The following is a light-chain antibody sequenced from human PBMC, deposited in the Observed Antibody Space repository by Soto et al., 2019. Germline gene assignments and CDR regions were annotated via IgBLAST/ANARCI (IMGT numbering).Light chain of an antibody. CDR2: AAS. CDR1: QGVNKY. J-gene: IGKJ4*02. V-gene: IGKV1-16*02. CDR3: QRYDSYPLT. Sequence: DIHMTQSPSLLSASVGDRVTITCRASQGVNKYVAWFQQKTGKAPKTLIYAASTVQNGVPSKFIGSGSGTDFTLSISSLQPEDFTTYYCQRYDSYPLTFGVGSKVEFK.